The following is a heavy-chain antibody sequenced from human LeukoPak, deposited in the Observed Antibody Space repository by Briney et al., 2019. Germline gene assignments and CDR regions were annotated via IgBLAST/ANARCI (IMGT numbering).Heavy chain of an antibody. Sequence: GGSLRLSCAASGFTFSSYWMSWVRQAPGKGLEWVANIKQDGSEKYYVDSVKGRFTISRDNAKNSLYLQMNSLRAEDTAVYYCARDRIQLSPYYYYMDVWGKGTTVTVSS. CDR2: IKQDGSEK. D-gene: IGHD5-18*01. V-gene: IGHV3-7*01. J-gene: IGHJ6*03. CDR1: GFTFSSYW. CDR3: ARDRIQLSPYYYYMDV.